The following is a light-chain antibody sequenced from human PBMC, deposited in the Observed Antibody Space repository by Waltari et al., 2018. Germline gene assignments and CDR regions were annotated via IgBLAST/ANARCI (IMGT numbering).Light chain of an antibody. J-gene: IGKJ1*01. Sequence: DIQMTQSPSSLSASVGDRVTITCQASQDITNYSNWYQQRPGKAPKLLIYDASNLETGVPSRFSGSGSGTDFTFTISSLQPEDVATYYCQQYENFPWTFGQGTKVEVK. V-gene: IGKV1-33*01. CDR3: QQYENFPWT. CDR1: QDITNY. CDR2: DAS.